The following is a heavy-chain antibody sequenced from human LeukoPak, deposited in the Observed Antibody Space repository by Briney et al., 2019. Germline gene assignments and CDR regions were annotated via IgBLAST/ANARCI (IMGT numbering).Heavy chain of an antibody. J-gene: IGHJ4*02. Sequence: GGSLRLSCAASGLTFSTSSMHWVRQAPGKGLEWVAVMSYDGKLYYCSDSVKGRFTISRDNSKNMLYLQVNSLRPEDTGVYWCARENSDRRIDYWGQGTLVTVSS. CDR2: MSYDGKLY. CDR3: ARENSDRRIDY. CDR1: GLTFSTSS. V-gene: IGHV3-30*04. D-gene: IGHD1/OR15-1a*01.